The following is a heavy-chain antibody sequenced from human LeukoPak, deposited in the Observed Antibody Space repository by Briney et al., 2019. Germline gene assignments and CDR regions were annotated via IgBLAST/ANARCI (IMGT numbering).Heavy chain of an antibody. D-gene: IGHD3-22*01. CDR1: GFTFSSYG. V-gene: IGHV3-23*01. CDR2: ISGSGGST. CDR3: AKNGDSSGYYYYFDY. J-gene: IGHJ4*02. Sequence: GGSLRLSCAASGFTFSSYGMHWVRQAPGKGLEWVSAISGSGGSTYYADSVKGRFTISRDNSKNTLYLQMNSLRAEDTAVYYCAKNGDSSGYYYYFDYWGQGTLVTVSS.